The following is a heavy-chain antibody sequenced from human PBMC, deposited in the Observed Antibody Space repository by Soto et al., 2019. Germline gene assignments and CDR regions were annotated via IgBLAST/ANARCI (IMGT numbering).Heavy chain of an antibody. J-gene: IGHJ6*03. V-gene: IGHV1-18*01. CDR1: GYTFTSYG. CDR2: ISAYNGNT. Sequence: QVQLVQSGAEVQKPGASLKVSCKASGYTFTSYGISWVRQAPGQGLEWMGWISAYNGNTNYAQKLQGRVTMTTDTSTSTAYMELRSLRSDDTAVYYCARILGIGQFYSYYYYMDVCGKGPTVTVSS. D-gene: IGHD7-27*01. CDR3: ARILGIGQFYSYYYYMDV.